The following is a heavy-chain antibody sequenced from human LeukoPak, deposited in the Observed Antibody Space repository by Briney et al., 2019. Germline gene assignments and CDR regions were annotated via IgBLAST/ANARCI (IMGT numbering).Heavy chain of an antibody. CDR3: AKKGYAGSGTYSYYFDS. V-gene: IGHV3-23*01. CDR2: VGSDGGAT. CDR1: GFSFSRYS. Sequence: GGSLRLSCEASGFSFSRYSMNWVRQAPGKGLEWVSTVGSDGGATYYADSVKGRFTISRDNSKNTLYLQMNSLKVEDTAVYYCAKKGYAGSGTYSYYFDSWGQGTLVTVTS. D-gene: IGHD3-10*01. J-gene: IGHJ4*02.